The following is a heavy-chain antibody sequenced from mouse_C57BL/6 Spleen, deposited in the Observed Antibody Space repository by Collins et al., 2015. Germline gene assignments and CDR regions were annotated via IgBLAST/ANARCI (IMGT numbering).Heavy chain of an antibody. J-gene: IGHJ4*01. V-gene: IGHV5-17*02. CDR3: ARSGGYDRGMDY. D-gene: IGHD2-2*01. CDR1: GFTFSSFG. Sequence: DVQLVESGGGLVQPGGSRKLSCAASGFTFSSFGMHWVRQAPEKGLEWVAYISSGSSTIYYADTVKGRFTISRDNPKNTLFLQMTSLRSEDTAMYYCARSGGYDRGMDYWGQGTSVTVSS. CDR2: ISSGSSTI.